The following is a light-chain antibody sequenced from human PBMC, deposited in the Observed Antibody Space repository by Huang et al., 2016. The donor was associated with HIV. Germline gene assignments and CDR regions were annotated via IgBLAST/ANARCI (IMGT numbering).Light chain of an antibody. CDR1: QSISDW. V-gene: IGKV1-5*03. J-gene: IGKJ1*01. Sequence: IQMTQSPSTLSAFVGDRITITCRASQSISDWLAWYQQRPGKAPYLLIDKASNLEDGVSSRFSGSGSGTECTLTVNNLQPDDSATYYCQQYSSYSSWTFGQGTRVEI. CDR3: QQYSSYSSWT. CDR2: KAS.